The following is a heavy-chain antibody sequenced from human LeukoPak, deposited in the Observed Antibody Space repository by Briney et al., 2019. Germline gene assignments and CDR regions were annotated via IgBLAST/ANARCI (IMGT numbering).Heavy chain of an antibody. J-gene: IGHJ6*03. V-gene: IGHV3-20*04. D-gene: IGHD4-17*01. CDR1: GFTFDDYG. CDR2: INWNGGST. CDR3: ARGFYGDYDYYYYMDV. Sequence: GGSLRLSCAASGFTFDDYGMSWVRQAPGKGLEWVYGINWNGGSTGYADSVKGRFTISRDNAKNSLYLQMNSLRAEDTALYYCARGFYGDYDYYYYMDVWGKGTTVTVSS.